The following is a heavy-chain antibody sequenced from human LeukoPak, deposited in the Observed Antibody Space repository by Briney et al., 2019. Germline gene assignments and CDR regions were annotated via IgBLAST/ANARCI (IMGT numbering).Heavy chain of an antibody. CDR1: GGTFSSYA. CDR2: IIPIFGTA. D-gene: IGHD5-18*01. CDR3: ARTNTAMVSTFDY. Sequence: GASVKVSCKASGGTFSSYAISWVRQAPGQGLEWMGGIIPIFGTANYAQKFQGRVTITADESTSTAYMELSSLRSEDTAVYYCARTNTAMVSTFDYWGQGTLVTVSS. V-gene: IGHV1-69*13. J-gene: IGHJ4*02.